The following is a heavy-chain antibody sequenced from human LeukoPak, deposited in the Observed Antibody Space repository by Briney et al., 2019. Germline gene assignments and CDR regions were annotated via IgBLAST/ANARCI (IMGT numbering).Heavy chain of an antibody. Sequence: SETLSLTCTVSGGSMRNSYWSWIRQPPGKGLQWIGQIDHSGSTHSIPSLKSRVTISLDTSQSQVSLKVNSVTAADTAVYFCARGGNGWYFDLWGRGTLVTVSS. CDR2: IDHSGST. CDR1: GGSMRNSY. J-gene: IGHJ2*01. V-gene: IGHV4-34*01. D-gene: IGHD1-14*01. CDR3: ARGGNGWYFDL.